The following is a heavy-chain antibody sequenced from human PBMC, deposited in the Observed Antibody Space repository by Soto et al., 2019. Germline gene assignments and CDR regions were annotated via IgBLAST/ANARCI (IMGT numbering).Heavy chain of an antibody. D-gene: IGHD3-22*01. CDR2: ISAYNGNT. CDR1: GYTFTSYG. V-gene: IGHV1-18*01. J-gene: IGHJ4*02. CDR3: ARDVSDYYDSSGRFDY. Sequence: ASVKVSCKASGYTFTSYGISWVRQAPGQGLEWMGWISAYNGNTNYAQKLQGRVTMTTDTSTSTAYMELRSLRSDDTAVYYCARDVSDYYDSSGRFDYWGQGTLVTVSS.